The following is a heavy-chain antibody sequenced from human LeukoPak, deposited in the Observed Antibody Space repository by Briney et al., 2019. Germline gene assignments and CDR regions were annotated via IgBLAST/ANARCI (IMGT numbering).Heavy chain of an antibody. CDR3: ARSWKRDGYNFGY. Sequence: PGGSLRLSCAASGFTFSSYSMNWVRQAPGKGLEWVSSISSSSSYIYYADSVKGRFTISRDNAKNSLYLQMNSLRAEDTAVYYCARSWKRDGYNFGYWGQGTLVTVSS. D-gene: IGHD5-24*01. CDR1: GFTFSSYS. CDR2: ISSSSSYI. J-gene: IGHJ4*02. V-gene: IGHV3-21*01.